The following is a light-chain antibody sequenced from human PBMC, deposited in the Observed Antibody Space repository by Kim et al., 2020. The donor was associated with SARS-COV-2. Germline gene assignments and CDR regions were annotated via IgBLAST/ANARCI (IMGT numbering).Light chain of an antibody. CDR3: QQYLTSPHT. CDR2: GAS. CDR1: QTISSRH. Sequence: EIVLTQSPGTMSLSPGETATLSCKASQTISSRHLAWYQHKPGQAPRLLIHGASNRATGIPDRFSGRGSGTDFTLTISSLEPDDFSVYYCQQYLTSPHTLGQGTKLEI. V-gene: IGKV3-20*01. J-gene: IGKJ2*01.